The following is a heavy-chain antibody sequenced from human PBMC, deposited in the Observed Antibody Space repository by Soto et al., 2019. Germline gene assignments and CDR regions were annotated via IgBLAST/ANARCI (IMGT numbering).Heavy chain of an antibody. V-gene: IGHV6-1*01. Sequence: PSQTLSLTCAISGDSVSSNSAAWNWIRHSPSRGLEWRGRTYYRSKWYNDYAVSMRSRITINPDTTKNQFSLQLHSATPEDPAVHYCATWRFDYWGQGTLVTVSS. CDR1: GDSVSSNSAA. J-gene: IGHJ4*02. CDR3: ATWRFDY. CDR2: TYYRSKWYN.